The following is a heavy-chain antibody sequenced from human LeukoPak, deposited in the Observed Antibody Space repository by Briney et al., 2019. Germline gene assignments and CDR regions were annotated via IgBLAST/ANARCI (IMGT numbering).Heavy chain of an antibody. D-gene: IGHD1-26*01. J-gene: IGHJ4*02. CDR1: GFTFSSYS. CDR2: ISSSITYI. CDR3: AKYSGSYYYPPNWDS. Sequence: GGSLRLSCAASGFTFSSYSMSWVRQAPGKGLEWVSSISSSITYIYYADSVKGRFTLSRDYPKNTRYLQMNSLRAEDTAVYFCAKYSGSYYYPPNWDSWGQGTLVTVSS. V-gene: IGHV3-21*04.